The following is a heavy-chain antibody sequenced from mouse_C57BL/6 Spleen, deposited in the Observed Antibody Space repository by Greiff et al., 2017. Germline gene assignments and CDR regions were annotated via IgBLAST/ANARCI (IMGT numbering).Heavy chain of an antibody. J-gene: IGHJ4*01. D-gene: IGHD1-1*01. CDR2: IYPGDGDT. CDR1: GYAFSSYW. CDR3: ARGDYGSTYYYAMDY. V-gene: IGHV1-80*01. Sequence: VQLQQSGAELVKPGASVKISCKASGYAFSSYWMNWVKQRPGKGLEWIGQIYPGDGDTNYNGKFKGKATLTADKSSSTAYTQLSSLTSEDSAVYFCARGDYGSTYYYAMDYWGQGTSVTVSS.